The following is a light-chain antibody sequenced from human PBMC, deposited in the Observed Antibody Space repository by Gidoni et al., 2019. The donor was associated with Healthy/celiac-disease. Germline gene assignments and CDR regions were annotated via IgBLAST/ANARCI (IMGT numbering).Light chain of an antibody. CDR2: AAS. Sequence: DIPMTQSPSSLSASVGDRVTITCRASQSISSYLNWYQQKPGKAPKLLIYAASSLQSGVPSRFSGSGSGTDFTLTISSLQPEDFATYYCQQGYSTRWTFXQXTQVEIK. CDR1: QSISSY. J-gene: IGKJ1*01. V-gene: IGKV1-39*01. CDR3: QQGYSTRWT.